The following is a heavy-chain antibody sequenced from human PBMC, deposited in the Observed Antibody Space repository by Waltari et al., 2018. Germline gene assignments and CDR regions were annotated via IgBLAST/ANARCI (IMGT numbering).Heavy chain of an antibody. J-gene: IGHJ4*02. CDR1: GFTFSPHW. Sequence: EVQLVESGGDLVQPGGSLRLSCAASGFTFSPHWMSWVRQAPGKGLEWVANIKQDGSEKYYVDSVKGRFTISRDNAKNSLYLQMNSLRDEDTAVYYCARGLSIRAMTMVVTIDYWGQGTLVTVSS. CDR3: ARGLSIRAMTMVVTIDY. V-gene: IGHV3-7*01. CDR2: IKQDGSEK. D-gene: IGHD4-17*01.